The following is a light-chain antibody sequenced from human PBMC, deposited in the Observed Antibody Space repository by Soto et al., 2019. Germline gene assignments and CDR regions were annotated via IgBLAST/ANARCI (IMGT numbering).Light chain of an antibody. CDR3: QQSYSPPYT. CDR2: AAS. J-gene: IGKJ2*01. Sequence: DIQMTQSPSSLSASVGDRVTITYRASQRIGSFLNWYQQKPGKAPKFLISAASTLQSGVPSRFRGSGSGTDLTLTISSLQPDDLATYFCQQSYSPPYTFGQGTKLEIK. V-gene: IGKV1-39*01. CDR1: QRIGSF.